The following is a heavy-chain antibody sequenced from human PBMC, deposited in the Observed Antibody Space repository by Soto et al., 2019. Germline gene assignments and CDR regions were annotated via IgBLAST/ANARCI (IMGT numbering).Heavy chain of an antibody. CDR2: IYYSGTS. J-gene: IGHJ6*02. Sequence: SETLSLTCTVSGGSISAHTHYWSWIRQSPGGGLEWIASIYYSGTSYYNPSLQNRLTISADRSKNQVSLLLTSVTAADTAVYYCARRKVVITTDSNYWYFAMYXWGPGTTVTVS. V-gene: IGHV4-39*01. D-gene: IGHD2-15*01. CDR1: GGSISAHTHY. CDR3: ARRKVVITTDSNYWYFAMYX.